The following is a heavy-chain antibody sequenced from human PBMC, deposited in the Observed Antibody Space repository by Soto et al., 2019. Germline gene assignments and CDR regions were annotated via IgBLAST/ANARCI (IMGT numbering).Heavy chain of an antibody. D-gene: IGHD2-21*02. CDR1: GGTISRYY. V-gene: IGHV4-59*01. J-gene: IGHJ6*02. CDR3: ARDLWGYCGTDCYPLDV. Sequence: QVQLQESGPGLVKPSETLSLTCTVSGGTISRYYWSWIRQPPGKGLEWIGYMYNTGSTVYNPSFNSRVTISVDTSKKQFSLKLNSVTAADTAAYYCARDLWGYCGTDCYPLDVWGQGTTVTVSS. CDR2: MYNTGST.